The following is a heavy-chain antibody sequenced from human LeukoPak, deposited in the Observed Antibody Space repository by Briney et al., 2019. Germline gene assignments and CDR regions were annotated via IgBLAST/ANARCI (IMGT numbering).Heavy chain of an antibody. CDR3: ARVNINNWHSCDY. D-gene: IGHD1-1*01. Sequence: SGTLSLTCAVSSGSISSNNWWGWVRQPPGKGLEWIGEIYHSGSPNYNPSLKSRVTISVDKSRNHFSLNLSSVTAADTAVYYCARVNINNWHSCDYWGQETLVTVSS. V-gene: IGHV4-4*02. CDR2: IYHSGSP. CDR1: SGSISSNNW. J-gene: IGHJ4*02.